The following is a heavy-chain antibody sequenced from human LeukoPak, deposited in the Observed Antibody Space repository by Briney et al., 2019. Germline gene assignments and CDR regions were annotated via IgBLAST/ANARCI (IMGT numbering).Heavy chain of an antibody. CDR3: ARGHGSGSHPYYLDY. V-gene: IGHV3-48*01. CDR2: IRTTAEGAKYA. D-gene: IGHD3-10*01. CDR1: GFSLTDYP. J-gene: IGHJ4*02. Sequence: GGSLRLSCATSGFSLTDYPMNWVRQAPGKGLEWISNIRTTAEGAKYAYYADSVKGRVTISREDAKNSLYLQMNSLRAGDTAVYYCARGHGSGSHPYYLDYWGQGTLVTVSS.